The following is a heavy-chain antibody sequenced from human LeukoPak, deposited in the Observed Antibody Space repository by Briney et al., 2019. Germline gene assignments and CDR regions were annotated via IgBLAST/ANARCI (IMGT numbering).Heavy chain of an antibody. Sequence: PGGSLRLSCAASGFTFSNYAMTWVRQAPGKGLEWVSGISESGGNTYYIDSVKGRFTISRDNSKNTLYLQMNSLRVEDTATYYCARHSTGASWGQGTLVTVSS. CDR3: ARHSTGAS. J-gene: IGHJ4*02. CDR1: GFTFSNYA. D-gene: IGHD2-15*01. V-gene: IGHV3-23*01. CDR2: ISESGGNT.